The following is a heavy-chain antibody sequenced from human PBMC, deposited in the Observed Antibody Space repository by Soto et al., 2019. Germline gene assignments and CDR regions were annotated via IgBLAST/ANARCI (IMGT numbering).Heavy chain of an antibody. CDR2: INPSSGRT. Sequence: GASVKVSCKASGYTFTGYSMHWVRQAPGQGLEWMGIINPSSGRTSYAQNFQGRVTMTSDTSTSIVYMEMSSLKSEDTAVYYCARDHNFGFILYAMDVWGQGTTVTVSS. J-gene: IGHJ6*02. D-gene: IGHD2-15*01. CDR3: ARDHNFGFILYAMDV. V-gene: IGHV1-46*01. CDR1: GYTFTGYS.